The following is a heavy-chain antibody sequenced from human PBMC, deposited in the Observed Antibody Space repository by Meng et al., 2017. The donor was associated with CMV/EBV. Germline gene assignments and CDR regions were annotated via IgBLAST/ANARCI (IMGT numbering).Heavy chain of an antibody. CDR1: GGTFSSYA. CDR3: ARSGFTGYDFVSSLMTW. D-gene: IGHD5-12*01. J-gene: IGHJ4*02. Sequence: SVKVSCKASGGTFSSYAISWVRQAPGQGLEWMGGIIPIFGTANYAQKFQGRVTITTDESTSTAYMELSRLRSDDTAVYYCARSGFTGYDFVSSLMTWWGQGTLVTVSS. V-gene: IGHV1-69*05. CDR2: IIPIFGTA.